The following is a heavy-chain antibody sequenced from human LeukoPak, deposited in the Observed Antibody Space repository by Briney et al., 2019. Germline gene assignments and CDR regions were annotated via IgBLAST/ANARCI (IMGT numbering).Heavy chain of an antibody. J-gene: IGHJ6*03. Sequence: GGSLRLSCAASGFTFSSYSVNWVRQAPGKGLEWVSCISSSSSYIYYADSVKGRFTISRDNAKNSLYLQMNSLRAEDTAVYYCAKDSQPTMVRGVIITGDYYYMDVWGKGTTVTISS. CDR3: AKDSQPTMVRGVIITGDYYYMDV. V-gene: IGHV3-21*04. CDR1: GFTFSSYS. D-gene: IGHD3-10*01. CDR2: ISSSSSYI.